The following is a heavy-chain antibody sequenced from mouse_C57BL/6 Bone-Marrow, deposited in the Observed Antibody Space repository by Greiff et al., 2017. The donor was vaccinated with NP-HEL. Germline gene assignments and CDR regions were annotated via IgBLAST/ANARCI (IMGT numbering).Heavy chain of an antibody. V-gene: IGHV1-61*01. CDR3: ARGLTGTGAY. D-gene: IGHD4-1*01. J-gene: IGHJ3*01. Sequence: VQLQQPGAELVRPGSSVKLSCKASGYTFTSYWMDWVKQRPGQGLEWIGNIYPSDSETHYNQKFKDKATLTVDKSSSTAYMQLSSLTSEDSAVYYCARGLTGTGAYWGQGTLVTVSA. CDR1: GYTFTSYW. CDR2: IYPSDSET.